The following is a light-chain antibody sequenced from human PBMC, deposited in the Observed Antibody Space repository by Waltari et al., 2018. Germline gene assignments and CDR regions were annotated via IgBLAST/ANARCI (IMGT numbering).Light chain of an antibody. CDR3: GTWDNNLSALV. J-gene: IGLJ2*01. CDR2: ESE. Sequence: QSVLTQPPSVSAAPGPKVPIPCSGSTSNIGNNYVSWYQQLPGAAPKVFIYESEKRPSGIPDRFSGSKSGTSASLGISGLQTGDEAAYYCGTWDNNLSALVFGGGTKLTVL. CDR1: TSNIGNNY. V-gene: IGLV1-51*02.